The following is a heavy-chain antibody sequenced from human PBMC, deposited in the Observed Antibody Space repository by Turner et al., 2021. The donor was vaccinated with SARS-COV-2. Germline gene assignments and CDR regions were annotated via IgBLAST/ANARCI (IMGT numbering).Heavy chain of an antibody. Sequence: QVQLVQSGAEVKKPGASVKVSCKVSGYTLTELSMHWVRQAPGKGLEWMGGFDPEDGETIYAQKFQGRVTMTEDTSTDTAYMDLSSLRSEDTAVYYCATGPPYCPNGVCSRWFDPWGQGTLVTVSS. J-gene: IGHJ5*02. D-gene: IGHD2-8*01. CDR3: ATGPPYCPNGVCSRWFDP. CDR2: FDPEDGET. CDR1: GYTLTELS. V-gene: IGHV1-24*01.